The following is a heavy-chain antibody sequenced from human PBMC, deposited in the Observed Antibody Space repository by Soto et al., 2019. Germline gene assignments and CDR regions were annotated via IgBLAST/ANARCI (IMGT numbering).Heavy chain of an antibody. D-gene: IGHD3-22*01. Sequence: ASVKVSCKVSGYTLTELSMHWVRQAPGKGLEWMGGFDPEDGETIYAQKFQGRVTMTEDTSTDTAYMELSSLRSEDTAVYYCATGPIINYYDSSGYHDYWGQGTLVTVYS. J-gene: IGHJ4*02. CDR1: GYTLTELS. V-gene: IGHV1-24*01. CDR3: ATGPIINYYDSSGYHDY. CDR2: FDPEDGET.